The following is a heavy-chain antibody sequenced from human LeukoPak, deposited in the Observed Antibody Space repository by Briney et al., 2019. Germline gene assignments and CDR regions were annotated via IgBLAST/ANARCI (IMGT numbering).Heavy chain of an antibody. CDR1: GFTFSSYA. V-gene: IGHV3-48*01. CDR3: ARRYTTLDY. Sequence: GGSLRLSCAASGFTFSSYAMSWVRQAPGKGLEWVSYISSSGTTIYYADSVKGRFTISRDNAKNSLYLQMNSLRAEDTAVYYCARRYTTLDYWGQGTLVTVSS. CDR2: ISSSGTTI. D-gene: IGHD3-9*01. J-gene: IGHJ4*02.